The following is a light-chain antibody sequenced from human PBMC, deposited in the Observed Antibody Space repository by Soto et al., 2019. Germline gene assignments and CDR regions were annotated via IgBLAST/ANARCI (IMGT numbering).Light chain of an antibody. J-gene: IGKJ4*01. Sequence: AMRITQSPSSLSASTGDRVTITCRASQGISSYLAWYQQKPGKAPKLLIYAASTLQSGVPSRFSGSGSGTDFTLTISCLQSEDFATYYCQQYYSYPLTFGGGTKV. CDR1: QGISSY. CDR2: AAS. CDR3: QQYYSYPLT. V-gene: IGKV1-8*01.